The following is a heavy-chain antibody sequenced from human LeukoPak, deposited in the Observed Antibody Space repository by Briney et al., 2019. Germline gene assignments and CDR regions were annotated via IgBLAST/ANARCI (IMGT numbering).Heavy chain of an antibody. CDR2: IIPIFGTA. J-gene: IGHJ3*02. V-gene: IGHV1-69*13. Sequence: GASVKVSCKASGGTFSSYAISWVRQAPGQGLEWMGGIIPIFGTANYAQKFQGRVTITADESTSTAYMELSSLRSEDTAVYYCARRDTPRPLTSGYCSGGSCYSRVGAFDIWGQGTMVTVSS. CDR1: GGTFSSYA. D-gene: IGHD2-15*01. CDR3: ARRDTPRPLTSGYCSGGSCYSRVGAFDI.